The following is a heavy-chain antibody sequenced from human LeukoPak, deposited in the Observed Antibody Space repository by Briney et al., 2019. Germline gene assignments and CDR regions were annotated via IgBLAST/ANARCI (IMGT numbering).Heavy chain of an antibody. V-gene: IGHV3-66*01. Sequence: GGSLRLSCAASGFTVSSNYMSWVRQAPGKGLEWVSVIYSGGSTYYADSVKGRFTISRDNAKNSLYLQMNSLRAEDTAVYYCARDPNRNLWFGELDDYWGQGTLVTVSS. CDR2: IYSGGST. CDR1: GFTVSSNY. CDR3: ARDPNRNLWFGELDDY. D-gene: IGHD3-10*01. J-gene: IGHJ4*02.